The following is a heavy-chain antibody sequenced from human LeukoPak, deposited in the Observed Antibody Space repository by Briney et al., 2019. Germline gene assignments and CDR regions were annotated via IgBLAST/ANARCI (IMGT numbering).Heavy chain of an antibody. D-gene: IGHD3-10*01. V-gene: IGHV4-4*07. J-gene: IGHJ4*02. CDR2: IYTSGST. CDR3: ARETVLLWFGELSYYFDY. CDR1: GGSISSYY. Sequence: SETLSLTCTVSGGSISSYYWSWIRQPAGKGLEWIGRIYTSGSTNYNPSLKSRVTMSVDTSKNQFSLKLSSVTAADTAMYYCARETVLLWFGELSYYFDYWGQGTLVTVSS.